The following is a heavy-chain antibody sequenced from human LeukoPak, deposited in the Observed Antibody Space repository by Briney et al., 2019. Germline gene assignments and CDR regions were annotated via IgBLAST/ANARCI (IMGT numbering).Heavy chain of an antibody. V-gene: IGHV4-4*02. D-gene: IGHD6-19*01. Sequence: SETLSLTCAVSGGSITSHSWWSWVRQPPGKGLEWIGETYHGGDTNYDPSVKSRVTMSVDKSKNHFSLNLRSVTAADTAIYYCASHVTVLGTRGFDYWGQGILVTVSS. CDR2: TYHGGDT. CDR3: ASHVTVLGTRGFDY. CDR1: GGSITSHSW. J-gene: IGHJ4*02.